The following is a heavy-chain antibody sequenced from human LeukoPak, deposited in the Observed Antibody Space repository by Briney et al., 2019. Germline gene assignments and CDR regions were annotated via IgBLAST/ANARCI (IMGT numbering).Heavy chain of an antibody. J-gene: IGHJ2*01. V-gene: IGHV3-21*01. D-gene: IGHD4-23*01. Sequence: GGSLRLSCAASGFTFSSYSMNWVRQAPGKGLEWVSSISSSNSYIYYADSVKGRFTISRDNAKNSLYLQMNSLRAEDTAVYYCARDYGGNSGWYFDLWGRGTLVTVSP. CDR2: ISSSNSYI. CDR1: GFTFSSYS. CDR3: ARDYGGNSGWYFDL.